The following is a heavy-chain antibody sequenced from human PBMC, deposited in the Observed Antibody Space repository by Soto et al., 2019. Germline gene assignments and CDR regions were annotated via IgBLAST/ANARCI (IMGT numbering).Heavy chain of an antibody. V-gene: IGHV1-69*08. D-gene: IGHD4-4*01. CDR1: GGTFSTYT. CDR2: IIPIIGII. J-gene: IGHJ5*02. Sequence: QVQLVQSGAEVKKPGSSVKVSCKASGGTFSTYTITWVRQAPGQGLEWMGRIIPIIGIINYAQKFQGRVTISADKFTGNAYMELNGLRSDDTAVYYCAGDPDSHYNDSHASSYPWGQGTLVTVSS. CDR3: AGDPDSHYNDSHASSYP.